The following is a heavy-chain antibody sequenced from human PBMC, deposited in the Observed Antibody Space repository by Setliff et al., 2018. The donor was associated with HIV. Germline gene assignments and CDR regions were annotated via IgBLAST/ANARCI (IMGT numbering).Heavy chain of an antibody. CDR2: IYHNGNT. V-gene: IGHV4-38-2*02. Sequence: SETLSLTCTVSSYSISSGYFWGWIRQPPGKGLEWIGTIYHNGNTYYNPSLKSRVTISVDTSKNQFSLKLSAVTAADTAMYYCARVVPVGGNDYWGQGTLVTVSS. CDR1: SYSISSGYF. J-gene: IGHJ4*02. CDR3: ARVVPVGGNDY. D-gene: IGHD6-19*01.